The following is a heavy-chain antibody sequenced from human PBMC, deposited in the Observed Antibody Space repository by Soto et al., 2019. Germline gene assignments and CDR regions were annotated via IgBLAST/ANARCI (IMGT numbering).Heavy chain of an antibody. CDR3: AGGYSYPYYYYYGMDV. D-gene: IGHD5-18*01. CDR1: GESFSGYY. CDR2: INHSGST. V-gene: IGHV4-34*01. J-gene: IGHJ6*02. Sequence: PSETLSLTCAVYGESFSGYYWSWIRQPPGKGLEWIGEINHSGSTNYNPSLKSRVTISVDTSKNQFSLKLSSVTAADTAVYYCAGGYSYPYYYYYGMDVWGQGTTVTVSS.